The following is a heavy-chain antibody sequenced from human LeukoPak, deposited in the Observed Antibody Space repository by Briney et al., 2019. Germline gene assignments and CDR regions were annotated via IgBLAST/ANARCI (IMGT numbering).Heavy chain of an antibody. V-gene: IGHV4-34*01. D-gene: IGHD5-18*01. Sequence: PSETLSLTCAVYGGSFRGYYWSGIREPPGEGVEGIGEINHSGSTNYNPTLQSRVTISVDTSKNQFYLKLSSVTAADAAVYYCAVEDTARRPGRTVDIWGQGTMVTVSS. J-gene: IGHJ3*02. CDR2: INHSGST. CDR1: GGSFRGYY. CDR3: AVEDTARRPGRTVDI.